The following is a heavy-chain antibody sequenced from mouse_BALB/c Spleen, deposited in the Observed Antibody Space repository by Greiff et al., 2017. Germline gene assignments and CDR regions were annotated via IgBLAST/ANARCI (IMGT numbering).Heavy chain of an antibody. CDR3: SRGGYGYAWFAY. CDR1: GYAFTSYN. D-gene: IGHD1-2*01. CDR2: IDPYNGGT. J-gene: IGHJ3*01. Sequence: EVQLVESGPELVKPGASVKVSCKAPGYAFTSYNMYWVKQSHGKSLEWIGYIDPYNGGTSYNQKFKGKATLTVDKSSSTAYMHLNSLTSEDSAVYYCSRGGYGYAWFAYWGQGTLVTVSA. V-gene: IGHV1S135*01.